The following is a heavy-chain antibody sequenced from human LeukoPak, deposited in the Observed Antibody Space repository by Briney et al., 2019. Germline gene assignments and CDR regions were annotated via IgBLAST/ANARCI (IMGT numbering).Heavy chain of an antibody. D-gene: IGHD3-3*01. CDR1: GYTFTGYY. Sequence: SVKVSCKASGYTFTGYYMHWVRQAPGQGLEWMGRINPNSGGTNYAQKFQGRVTMTRDTSISTAYMELSRLRSDDTAVYYCARDPDFWSGYHWFDPWGQGTLVTVSS. V-gene: IGHV1-2*06. CDR3: ARDPDFWSGYHWFDP. CDR2: INPNSGGT. J-gene: IGHJ5*02.